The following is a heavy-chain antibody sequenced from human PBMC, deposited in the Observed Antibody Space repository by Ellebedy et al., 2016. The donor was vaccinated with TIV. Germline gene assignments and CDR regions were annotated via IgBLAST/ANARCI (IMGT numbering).Heavy chain of an antibody. CDR2: ISSSSNTI. Sequence: PGGSLRLSCAASGFTFSDYSMNWVRQAPGKGLEWVSLISSSSNTIYYADSVKGRFTISRDNAKNSRFLQMNSLRDEDTAVYYCARGFCTEGVCRHRYYVLDVWGQGTTVTVSS. V-gene: IGHV3-48*02. D-gene: IGHD2-8*01. J-gene: IGHJ6*02. CDR3: ARGFCTEGVCRHRYYVLDV. CDR1: GFTFSDYS.